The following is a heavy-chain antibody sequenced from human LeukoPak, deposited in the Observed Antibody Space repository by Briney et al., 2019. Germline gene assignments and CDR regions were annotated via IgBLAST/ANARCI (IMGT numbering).Heavy chain of an antibody. CDR3: AKDSSSWIDAFDI. D-gene: IGHD6-13*01. CDR1: GGSFSGYY. J-gene: IGHJ3*02. V-gene: IGHV4-34*01. Sequence: SETLSLTCAVYGGSFSGYYWSWIRQPPGKGLEWIGEINHSGSTNYNPSLKSRVTISVDTSKNQLSLKLSSVTAADTAVYYCAKDSSSWIDAFDIWGLGTMVTVSS. CDR2: INHSGST.